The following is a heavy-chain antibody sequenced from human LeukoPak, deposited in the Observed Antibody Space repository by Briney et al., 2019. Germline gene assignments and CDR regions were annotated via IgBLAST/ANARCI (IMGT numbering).Heavy chain of an antibody. D-gene: IGHD3-22*01. J-gene: IGHJ4*02. Sequence: PGGSLRLSCAASGFTVSSNYMSWVRQAPGKGLEWVSVIYSGGSTYYADSVKGRFTISRDNSKNTLYLQMNSLRAEDTAVYYCARWGADYYDSSGYSFDYWGQGTLVTVSS. CDR1: GFTVSSNY. CDR3: ARWGADYYDSSGYSFDY. V-gene: IGHV3-66*01. CDR2: IYSGGST.